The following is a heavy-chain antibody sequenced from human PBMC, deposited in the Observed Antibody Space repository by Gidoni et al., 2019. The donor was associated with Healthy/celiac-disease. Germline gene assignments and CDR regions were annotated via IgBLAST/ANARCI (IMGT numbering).Heavy chain of an antibody. V-gene: IGHV4-59*01. CDR1: GASIRSYY. Sequence: QVQLQESGPGLVKPSETLSLRCTFSGASIRSYYWRWNRQPPGTGLEWIVYIYYSGSTNYNPALKSRVTISVDTSKNQFSLKLSSVTAADTAVYYCARVFRYYDILTGYVGYYYYGMDVWGQGTTVTVSS. J-gene: IGHJ6*02. CDR3: ARVFRYYDILTGYVGYYYYGMDV. CDR2: IYYSGST. D-gene: IGHD3-9*01.